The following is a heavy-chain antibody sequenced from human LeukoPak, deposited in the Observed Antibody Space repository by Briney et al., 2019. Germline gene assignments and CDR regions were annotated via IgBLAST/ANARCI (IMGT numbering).Heavy chain of an antibody. CDR1: GYTFTSYG. V-gene: IGHV1-18*01. J-gene: IGHJ6*03. D-gene: IGHD2-2*01. CDR2: ISAYNGNT. CDR3: ARGYCSSTSCRSYYYYYMDV. Sequence: ASVKVSCKASGYTFTSYGISWVRQAPGQGLAWMGWISAYNGNTNYAQKLQGRVTMTTDTSTSTAYMELRGLRSDDTAVYYCARGYCSSTSCRSYYYYYMDVWGKGTTVTVSS.